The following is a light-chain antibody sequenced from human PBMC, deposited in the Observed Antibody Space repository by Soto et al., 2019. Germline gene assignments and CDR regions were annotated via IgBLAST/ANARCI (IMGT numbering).Light chain of an antibody. CDR2: GNS. Sequence: QSVLTQPPSVSGAPGQGVTISCTVSSSNIGAGYGVHWYQQLPGTAPKLLIYGNSNRPSGVPDRFSGSKSGTSASLAITGLQAEDEADYYCHSYDSSLSGVFGGGTQLTVL. CDR3: HSYDSSLSGV. J-gene: IGLJ3*02. V-gene: IGLV1-40*01. CDR1: SSNIGAGYG.